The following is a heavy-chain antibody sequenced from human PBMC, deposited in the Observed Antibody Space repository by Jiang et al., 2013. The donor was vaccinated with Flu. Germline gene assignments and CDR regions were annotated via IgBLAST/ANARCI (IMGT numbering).Heavy chain of an antibody. J-gene: IGHJ4*02. D-gene: IGHD2-21*02. Sequence: GAEVKKPGASVKVSCKASGYTFTSYGISWVRQAPGQGLEWMGWISAYNGNTNYAQKLQGRVTMTTDTSTSTAYMELRSLRSDDTAVYYCARDTRTSPATVTAIFSFDYWGQGTLVAVSS. CDR3: ARDTRTSPATVTAIFSFDY. CDR2: ISAYNGNT. V-gene: IGHV1-18*04. CDR1: GYTFTSYG.